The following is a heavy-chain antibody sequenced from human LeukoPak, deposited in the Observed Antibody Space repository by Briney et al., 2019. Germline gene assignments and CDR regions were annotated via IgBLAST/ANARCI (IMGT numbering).Heavy chain of an antibody. CDR1: GFTFSSYS. J-gene: IGHJ4*02. CDR3: ARDQSPYDSSGYSNFDY. Sequence: GGSLRLSCAASGFTFSSYSMNWVRQAPGKGLEWVSSISSSSSYIYYADSVKGRFTISRDNAKNSLYLQMNSLRAEGTAVYYCARDQSPYDSSGYSNFDYWGQGTLVTVSS. V-gene: IGHV3-21*01. CDR2: ISSSSSYI. D-gene: IGHD3-22*01.